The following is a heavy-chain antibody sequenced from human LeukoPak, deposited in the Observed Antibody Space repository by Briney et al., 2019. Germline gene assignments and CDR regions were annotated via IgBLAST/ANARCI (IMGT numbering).Heavy chain of an antibody. J-gene: IGHJ6*02. CDR2: IYYSGST. V-gene: IGHV4-59*01. CDR1: GGSISSYY. D-gene: IGHD4-17*01. CDR3: ARSGYGDYDPRAYYYYGMDV. Sequence: PSETLSLTCTVSGGSISSYYWSWIRQPPGKGLEWIGYIYYSGSTNYNPSLKSLVTISVDTSKNQFSLKLSSVTAADTAVYYCARSGYGDYDPRAYYYYGMDVWGQGTTVTVSS.